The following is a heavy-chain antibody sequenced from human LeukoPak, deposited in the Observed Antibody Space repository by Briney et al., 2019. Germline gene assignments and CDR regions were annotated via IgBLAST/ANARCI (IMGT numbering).Heavy chain of an antibody. Sequence: NSSETLSLTCTVSGGSISSSSYYWGWIRQPPGKGLEWIGSIYYSGSTYYNPSLKSRVTISVDTSKNQFSLKLSSVTAADTAVYYCARESSGYYPGLDYWGQGTLVTVSS. CDR1: GGSISSSSYY. CDR3: ARESSGYYPGLDY. D-gene: IGHD3-22*01. J-gene: IGHJ4*02. CDR2: IYYSGST. V-gene: IGHV4-39*07.